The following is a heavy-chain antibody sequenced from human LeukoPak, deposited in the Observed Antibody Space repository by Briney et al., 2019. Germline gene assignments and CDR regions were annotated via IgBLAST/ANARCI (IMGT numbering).Heavy chain of an antibody. CDR3: AKAFPGGARFLFDY. CDR2: ISYDGSYK. J-gene: IGHJ4*02. CDR1: GFTFSSYG. D-gene: IGHD2-8*02. Sequence: PGGSLRLSCVASGFTFSSYGMHWVRQAPGKGLEWVAIISYDGSYKYYGDSVKGRFTISRDNSKSTLYLHMNSLRAEDTAVYYCAKAFPGGARFLFDYWGQGTLVTVSS. V-gene: IGHV3-30*18.